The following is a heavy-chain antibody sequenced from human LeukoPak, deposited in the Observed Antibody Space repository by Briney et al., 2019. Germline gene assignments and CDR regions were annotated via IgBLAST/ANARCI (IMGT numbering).Heavy chain of an antibody. D-gene: IGHD5-18*01. CDR1: GYTFTSYD. J-gene: IGHJ4*02. CDR3: ARDPAGYSYGPPYRYFDY. Sequence: ASVKVSCKASGYTFTSYDINWVRQATGQGLEWMGWMNPNSGNTGYAQKFQGRVTITRNTSISTAYMELSSLRSEDTAVYYCARDPAGYSYGPPYRYFDYCGQGTLVTVSS. CDR2: MNPNSGNT. V-gene: IGHV1-8*03.